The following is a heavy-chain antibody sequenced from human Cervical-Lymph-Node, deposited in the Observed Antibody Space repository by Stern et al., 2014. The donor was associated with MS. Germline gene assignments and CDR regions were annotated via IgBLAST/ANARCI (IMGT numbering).Heavy chain of an antibody. Sequence: QVQLQESGPGLVKPSETLSLTCTVSGGSISLYYWSWIRQSPGKGPEWIGYIFSSGYTNYNPSLESRVTLSVDTSRNQFSLKLTSVTAADTAVYYCAKLHQLRAEEFDPWGQGILVTVSS. J-gene: IGHJ5*02. V-gene: IGHV4-59*08. CDR1: GGSISLYY. D-gene: IGHD2-2*01. CDR2: IFSSGYT. CDR3: AKLHQLRAEEFDP.